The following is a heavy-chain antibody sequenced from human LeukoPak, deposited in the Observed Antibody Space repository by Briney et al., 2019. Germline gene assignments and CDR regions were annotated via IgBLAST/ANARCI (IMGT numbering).Heavy chain of an antibody. J-gene: IGHJ4*02. V-gene: IGHV1-69*05. D-gene: IGHD3-22*01. CDR1: GGTFSSYA. CDR2: IIPIFGTA. Sequence: GASVKVSCKASGGTFSSYAMSWVRQAPGQGLEWMGRIIPIFGTANYAQKFQGRVTITTDESTSTAYMELSSLRSEDTAVYYCARVGFSYYDSSGYQYYFDYWGQGTLVTVSS. CDR3: ARVGFSYYDSSGYQYYFDY.